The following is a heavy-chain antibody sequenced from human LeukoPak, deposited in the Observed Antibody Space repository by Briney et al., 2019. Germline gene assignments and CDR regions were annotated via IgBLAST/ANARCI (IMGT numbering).Heavy chain of an antibody. CDR3: ARGGNSAYYYYYGMDV. J-gene: IGHJ6*02. V-gene: IGHV1-69*13. Sequence: SVKVSCKASGGTFSSYAISWVRQAPGQGLEWMGGIIPIFGTANYAQKFQGRVTITADESTSTAYMELSSLRSEDTAVYYCARGGNSAYYYYYGMDVWGQGTTATVSS. CDR2: IIPIFGTA. D-gene: IGHD4-23*01. CDR1: GGTFSSYA.